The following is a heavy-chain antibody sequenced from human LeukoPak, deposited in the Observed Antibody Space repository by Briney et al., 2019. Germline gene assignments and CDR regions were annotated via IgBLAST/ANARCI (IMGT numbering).Heavy chain of an antibody. J-gene: IGHJ5*02. CDR1: GVSISNYY. CDR2: IYDSGRT. D-gene: IGHD2-2*01. Sequence: KPSETLSLTCTVSGVSISNYYWCCIRQPPGKGLEGIGYIYDSGRTNHNPSLKSRVTISVDRSKNQFYLNLRSVSAADTAVYYCARDPSNSRGWFDPWGQGTLVTVSS. V-gene: IGHV4-59*01. CDR3: ARDPSNSRGWFDP.